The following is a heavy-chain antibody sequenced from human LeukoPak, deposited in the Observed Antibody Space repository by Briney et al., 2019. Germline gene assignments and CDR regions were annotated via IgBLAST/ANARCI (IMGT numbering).Heavy chain of an antibody. J-gene: IGHJ6*03. CDR2: VYYSGSS. CDR1: GGSISSSGYY. CDR3: ARRRSCSSTSCSYRYYYYYYMDV. D-gene: IGHD2-2*01. V-gene: IGHV4-39*07. Sequence: SETLSLTCTVSGGSISSSGYYWGWIRQPPGKGLEWIGSVYYSGSSFYSPSLKSRVTISVDMSKNQFSLRLNSVTAADTAVYYCARRRSCSSTSCSYRYYYYYYMDVWGKGTTVTVSS.